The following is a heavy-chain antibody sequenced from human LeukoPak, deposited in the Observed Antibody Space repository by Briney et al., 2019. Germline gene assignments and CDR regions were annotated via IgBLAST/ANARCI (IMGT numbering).Heavy chain of an antibody. CDR3: ARDRSGKRVGYYGMDV. Sequence: SVKVSCKASGGTFSSYAISWVRQAPGQGLEWMGRIIPILGIANYAQKFQSRVTITADKSTSTAYMELSSLRSEDTAVYYCARDRSGKRVGYYGMDVWGQGTTVTVS. J-gene: IGHJ6*02. D-gene: IGHD6-19*01. CDR1: GGTFSSYA. V-gene: IGHV1-69*04. CDR2: IIPILGIA.